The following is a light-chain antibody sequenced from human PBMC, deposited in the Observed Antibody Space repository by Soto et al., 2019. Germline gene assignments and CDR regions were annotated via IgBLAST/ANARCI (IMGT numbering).Light chain of an antibody. J-gene: IGKJ1*01. V-gene: IGKV3-20*01. CDR3: QQYNNWPPWT. CDR1: QSVSSNF. Sequence: ENVLTQSPGTLSLSPWERATLSCRASQSVSSNFLAWYQQKPGQAPRLLIYGASNRATGIPDGFSGSGSGTDFTLTISRLEPEDFAVYYCQQYNNWPPWTFGQGTKVDIK. CDR2: GAS.